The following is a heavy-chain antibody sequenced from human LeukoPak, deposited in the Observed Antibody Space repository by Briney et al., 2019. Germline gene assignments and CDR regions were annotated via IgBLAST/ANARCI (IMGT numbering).Heavy chain of an antibody. CDR1: GSTFSSYA. Sequence: GGSLRLSCAASGSTFSSYAMSWVRQAPGKGLEWVSAISGSGGSTYYADSAKGRFTISRDNSKNTLYLQMNSLRAEDTAVYYCAKASEELTRFDYWGQGTLVTVSS. CDR3: AKASEELTRFDY. D-gene: IGHD1-26*01. V-gene: IGHV3-23*01. J-gene: IGHJ4*02. CDR2: ISGSGGST.